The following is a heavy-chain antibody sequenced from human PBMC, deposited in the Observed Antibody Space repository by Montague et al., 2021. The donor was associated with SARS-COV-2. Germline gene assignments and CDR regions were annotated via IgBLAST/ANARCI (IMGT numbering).Heavy chain of an antibody. CDR2: NNYSGST. CDR3: VRRGGTYYYGSGGFDP. Sequence: SETLSLTCNVSGDSITTTTYYWVWIRQPPGKGLEWIGSNNYSGSTFYNPSLKSRLSMSMDTSTNQLSLRLTTMTAADTAIYYCVRRGGTYYYGSGGFDPWGQGTLVAVSS. V-gene: IGHV4-39*01. D-gene: IGHD3-10*01. J-gene: IGHJ5*02. CDR1: GDSITTTTYY.